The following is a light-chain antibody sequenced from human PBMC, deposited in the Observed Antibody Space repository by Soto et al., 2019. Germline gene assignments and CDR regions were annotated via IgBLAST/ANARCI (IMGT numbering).Light chain of an antibody. CDR1: SSDVGGSNY. CDR2: DVS. V-gene: IGLV2-11*01. CDR3: CSYAGSYTHVV. J-gene: IGLJ2*01. Sequence: QSALTQPRSVSGSPGQSVTISCTGTSSDVGGSNYVSWYQQHPGKAPKLMIYDVSKRPSGVPDRFSGSKSGNTASLTISGLQAEDEADYCCCSYAGSYTHVVFGGGTKVTVL.